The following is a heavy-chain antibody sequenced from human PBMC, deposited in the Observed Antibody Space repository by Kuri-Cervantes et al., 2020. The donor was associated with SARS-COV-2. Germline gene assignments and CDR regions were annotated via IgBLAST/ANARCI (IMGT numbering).Heavy chain of an antibody. CDR2: ISSSSSTI. D-gene: IGHD3-3*01. V-gene: IGHV3-48*04. CDR3: ARADFWSTYYFDY. Sequence: GESLKISCAASGFTFSSYSMNWVRQAPGKGLEWVSYISSSSSTIYYADSVKGRFTISRDNAKNSLYLQMNSLRAEDTAVYYCARADFWSTYYFDYWGQGTLVTVSS. J-gene: IGHJ4*02. CDR1: GFTFSSYS.